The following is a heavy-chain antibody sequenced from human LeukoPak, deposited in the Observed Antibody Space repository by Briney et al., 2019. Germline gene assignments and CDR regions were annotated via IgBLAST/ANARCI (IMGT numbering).Heavy chain of an antibody. J-gene: IGHJ4*02. D-gene: IGHD2-15*01. CDR3: AGGSIYCSGGSCYRYYFDY. Sequence: SVKVPCKASGGTFSSYAISWVRQAPGQGLEWMGGIIPTFGTANYAQKFQGRVTITTDESTSTAYMELSSLRSEDTAVYYCAGGSIYCSGGSCYRYYFDYWGQGTLVTVSS. CDR1: GGTFSSYA. V-gene: IGHV1-69*05. CDR2: IIPTFGTA.